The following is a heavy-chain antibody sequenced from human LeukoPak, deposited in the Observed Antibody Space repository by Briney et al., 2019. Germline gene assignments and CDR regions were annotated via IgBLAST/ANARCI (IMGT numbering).Heavy chain of an antibody. CDR1: GFTFSSYA. D-gene: IGHD3-10*01. J-gene: IGHJ4*02. Sequence: PAGGSLRLSCAASGFTFSSYAMSWVRQAPGKGLEWVSAISGSGGSTYYADSVKGRFTISRDNSKNTLYLQMNSLRAEDTAVYYCAKDGSASRSPGSALDYWGQGTLVTVSS. CDR3: AKDGSASRSPGSALDY. CDR2: ISGSGGST. V-gene: IGHV3-23*01.